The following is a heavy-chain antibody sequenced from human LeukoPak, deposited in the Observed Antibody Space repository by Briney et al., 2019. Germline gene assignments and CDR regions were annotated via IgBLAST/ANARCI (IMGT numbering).Heavy chain of an antibody. CDR1: GYTFTAYY. J-gene: IGHJ5*02. CDR3: ARGQQTFDP. D-gene: IGHD6-13*01. Sequence: ASVKVSCKISGYTFTAYYVHWVRQAPGQGLEWMGWMRPLNGATNYAQKFQGRVTMTRDTSISTAYMELNSLIYDDTATYYCARGQQTFDPWGQGTLVTVSS. CDR2: MRPLNGAT. V-gene: IGHV1-2*02.